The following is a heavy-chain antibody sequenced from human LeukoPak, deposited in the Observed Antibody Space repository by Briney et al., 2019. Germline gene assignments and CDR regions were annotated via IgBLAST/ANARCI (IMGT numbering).Heavy chain of an antibody. CDR3: ASLSRGAFDI. Sequence: KPGGSQRLSCAASGFTFSDYYMSWIRQAPGKGLEWVSYISSSSSYTNYADSVKGRFTISRDNAKNSLYLQMNSLRAEDTAVYYCASLSRGAFDIWGQGTMVTVSS. D-gene: IGHD2/OR15-2a*01. CDR1: GFTFSDYY. V-gene: IGHV3-11*06. CDR2: ISSSSSYT. J-gene: IGHJ3*02.